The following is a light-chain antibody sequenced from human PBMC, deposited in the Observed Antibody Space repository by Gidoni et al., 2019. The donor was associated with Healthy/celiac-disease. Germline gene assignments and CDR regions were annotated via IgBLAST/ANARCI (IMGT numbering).Light chain of an antibody. CDR1: NIGSKS. J-gene: IGLJ3*02. Sequence: SYVLTQPPSVSVAPGKTARITCGGNNIGSKSGNWYQQKPGQAPALVVYDDSDRPSGIPERFSGSNSGNTATLTISRVEAGDEADYYCQVWDSSSDHWVFGGGTKLTVL. CDR2: DDS. CDR3: QVWDSSSDHWV. V-gene: IGLV3-21*03.